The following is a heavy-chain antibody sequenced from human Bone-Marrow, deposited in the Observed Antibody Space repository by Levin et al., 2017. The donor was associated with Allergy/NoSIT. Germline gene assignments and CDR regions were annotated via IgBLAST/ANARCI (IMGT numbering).Heavy chain of an antibody. CDR3: ARSEGYYYGMDV. J-gene: IGHJ6*02. CDR2: ISSSGSTI. CDR1: GFTFSDYY. V-gene: IGHV3-11*01. Sequence: GESLKISCAASGFTFSDYYMSWIRQAPGKGLEWVSYISSSGSTIYYADSVKGRFTISRDNAKNSLYLQMNSLRAEDTAVYYCARSEGYYYGMDVWGQGTTVTVSS.